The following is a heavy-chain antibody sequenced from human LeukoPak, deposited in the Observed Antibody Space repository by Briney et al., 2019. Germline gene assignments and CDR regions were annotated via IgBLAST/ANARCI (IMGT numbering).Heavy chain of an antibody. CDR1: GYSISSGYY. D-gene: IGHD2-8*01. V-gene: IGHV4-38-2*01. Sequence: SETLSLTCAVSGYSISSGYYWGWIRQPPGKGREWIGSIYHSGSTFYNPSLKSRVTISVDTSKNQFSLKLSSVTAADTAVYYCARRVFPDYFDFWGQGTLVTVSS. CDR3: ARRVFPDYFDF. CDR2: IYHSGST. J-gene: IGHJ4*02.